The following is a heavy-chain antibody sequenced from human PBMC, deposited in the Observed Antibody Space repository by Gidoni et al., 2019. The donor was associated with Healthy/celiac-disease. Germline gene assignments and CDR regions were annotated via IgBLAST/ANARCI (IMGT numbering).Heavy chain of an antibody. D-gene: IGHD2-2*01. V-gene: IGHV4-34*01. CDR3: ARGRYCSSTSCYVNWFDP. CDR2: SNHSGST. CDR1: GGSLSGYY. Sequence: QVQLQQWGAGLLKPSETRSLTCAVYGGSLSGYYWIWIRQPPGKGLEWIGESNHSGSTNYNPSLKSRVTISVDTSKNQFSLKLSSVTAADTAVYYCARGRYCSSTSCYVNWFDPWCQGTLVTVSS. J-gene: IGHJ5*02.